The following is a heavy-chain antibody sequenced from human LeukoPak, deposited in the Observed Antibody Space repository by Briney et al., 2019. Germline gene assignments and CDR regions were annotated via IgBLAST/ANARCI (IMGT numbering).Heavy chain of an antibody. CDR1: GYSFTTYW. Sequence: GESLKISCKGSGYSFTTYWIGWVRQMPGRGLEWMGIIYPGDSDTRYSPSFQGQVTISADKSISTAYLQWSRLKASDTVIYYCAKHSRTGSSFDPFEYWGQGTLVTVSS. CDR2: IYPGDSDT. J-gene: IGHJ4*02. D-gene: IGHD3-10*01. V-gene: IGHV5-51*01. CDR3: AKHSRTGSSFDPFEY.